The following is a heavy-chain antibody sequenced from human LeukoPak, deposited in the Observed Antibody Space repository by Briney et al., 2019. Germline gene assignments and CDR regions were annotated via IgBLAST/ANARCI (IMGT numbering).Heavy chain of an antibody. D-gene: IGHD2-15*01. CDR1: GFTFSAHY. J-gene: IGHJ5*02. Sequence: PGGSLRLSCAASGFTFSAHYMTWVRQAPGKGLEWVATIKEDESDKSYVDSVKGRFTISRDNAKNLVHLQMNSLRAEDTAVYYCARVVVGNNIWLDPWGQGALVTVSP. CDR2: IKEDESDK. CDR3: ARVVVGNNIWLDP. V-gene: IGHV3-7*03.